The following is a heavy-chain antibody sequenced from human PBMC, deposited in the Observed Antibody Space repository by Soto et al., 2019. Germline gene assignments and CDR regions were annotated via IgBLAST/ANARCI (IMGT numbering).Heavy chain of an antibody. Sequence: QVQLVQSGAEVKKPGASVKVSCKASGYTFTRFGISWVRQAPGQGLEWMGWISADNGKTKYAQKIQGRVTMTTDTSTTKAYMELRSLRSDDTAVYYCARWISGSSSDWFAPWGQGTLVTVSS. D-gene: IGHD1-26*01. CDR3: ARWISGSSSDWFAP. CDR1: GYTFTRFG. V-gene: IGHV1-18*04. J-gene: IGHJ5*02. CDR2: ISADNGKT.